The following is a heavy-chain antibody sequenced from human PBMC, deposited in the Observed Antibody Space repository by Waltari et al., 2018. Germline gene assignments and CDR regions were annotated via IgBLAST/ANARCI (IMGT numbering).Heavy chain of an antibody. J-gene: IGHJ3*02. V-gene: IGHV4-38-2*01. D-gene: IGHD6-19*01. CDR3: ARGAVAVKMAFDI. CDR2: IYHSGIT. CDR1: GYSISSGYY. Sequence: QVQLQESGPGLVKPSETLSLTCAVSGYSISSGYYWGWIRQPPGKGLEWIGSIYHSGITYYIPALKSRVTISLDTSKNQFSLKLSSVTAADTAVYYCARGAVAVKMAFDIWGQGTMVTVSS.